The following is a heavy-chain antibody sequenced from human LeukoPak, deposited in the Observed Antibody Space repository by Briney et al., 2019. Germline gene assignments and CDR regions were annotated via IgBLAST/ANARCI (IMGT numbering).Heavy chain of an antibody. Sequence: PGGSLRLSCAASGFTFSSYSMNWVRQAPGKGLEWVSSISSSSSYIYYADSVKGRFTISRDNAKNSLYLQMNSLRAEDTAVYYCARGKAMDHYFDYWGQGTLVTVSS. J-gene: IGHJ4*02. D-gene: IGHD5-18*01. CDR3: ARGKAMDHYFDY. CDR1: GFTFSSYS. CDR2: ISSSSSYI. V-gene: IGHV3-21*01.